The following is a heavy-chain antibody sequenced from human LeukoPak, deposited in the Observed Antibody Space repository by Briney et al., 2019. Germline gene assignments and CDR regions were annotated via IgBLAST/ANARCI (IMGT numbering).Heavy chain of an antibody. V-gene: IGHV4-39*07. D-gene: IGHD6-13*01. CDR1: GGSISSSSYY. J-gene: IGHJ5*02. CDR2: IYYSGST. CDR3: ARASSSSWYYPSWFDP. Sequence: SETLSLTCTVSGGSISSSSYYWGWIRQPPGKGLEWIGSIYYSGSTYYNPSLKSRVTISVDTSKNQFSLKLSSVTAADTAVYYCARASSSSWYYPSWFDPWGQGTLVTVSS.